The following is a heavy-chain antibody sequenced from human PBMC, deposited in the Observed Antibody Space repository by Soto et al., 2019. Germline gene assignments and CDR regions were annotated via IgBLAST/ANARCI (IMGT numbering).Heavy chain of an antibody. CDR2: INPNSGAT. Sequence: ASVKVSCKASGFNFAGYFLHWVRQAPGQGLEWMGWINPNSGATKDAQKFQGRVTMTWYTSIKTAYMELVSLRFDDMAVYYCARGVWGSPQELDCWGQGTRVTVSS. J-gene: IGHJ4*02. CDR1: GFNFAGYF. D-gene: IGHD3-16*01. V-gene: IGHV1-2*02. CDR3: ARGVWGSPQELDC.